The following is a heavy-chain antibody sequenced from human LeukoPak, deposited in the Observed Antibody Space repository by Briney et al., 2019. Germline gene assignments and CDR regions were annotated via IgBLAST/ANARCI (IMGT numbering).Heavy chain of an antibody. CDR2: IYYSGST. CDR1: GGSISSSIYY. V-gene: IGHV4-39*01. D-gene: IGHD2-15*01. Sequence: PSETLSLTCTVSGGSISSSIYYWGWIRQPPGKGLEWIGSIYYSGSTYYNPSLKSRVTISVDTSKNQFSLKLSSVTAADTAVYYCEVSGGFDYWGQGTLVTVSS. CDR3: EVSGGFDY. J-gene: IGHJ4*02.